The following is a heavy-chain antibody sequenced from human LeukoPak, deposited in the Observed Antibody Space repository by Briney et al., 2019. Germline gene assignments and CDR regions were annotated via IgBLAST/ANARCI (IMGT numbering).Heavy chain of an antibody. J-gene: IGHJ5*02. D-gene: IGHD3-9*01. V-gene: IGHV1-8*01. CDR3: ARVGEYYDILTGYSNWFDP. CDR1: GYTFASYD. CDR2: MNPNSGNT. Sequence: GASVKVSCKASGYTFASYDINWVRQATGQGLEWLGWMNPNSGNTGYAQKFQGRVTMTRNTSISTAYMELSSLRSEDTAVYYCARVGEYYDILTGYSNWFDPWGQGTLVTVSS.